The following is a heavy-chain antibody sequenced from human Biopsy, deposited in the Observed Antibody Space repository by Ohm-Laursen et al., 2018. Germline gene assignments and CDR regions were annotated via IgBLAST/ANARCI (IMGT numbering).Heavy chain of an antibody. V-gene: IGHV1-46*01. J-gene: IGHJ6*02. CDR1: GYTFTSYY. CDR2: INPSGGST. CDR3: AREEDNSGYDYYGMAV. D-gene: IGHD3-22*01. Sequence: GASVKVSCKASGYTFTSYYMHWVRQAPGQGLEWMGIINPSGGSTTYAQKFQGRVTMTRDTSTSTVYMELRSLRSDDTAVYFCAREEDNSGYDYYGMAVGGQGTRVTVSS.